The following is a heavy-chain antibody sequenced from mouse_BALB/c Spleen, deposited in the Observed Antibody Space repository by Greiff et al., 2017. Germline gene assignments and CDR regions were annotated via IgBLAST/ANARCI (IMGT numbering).Heavy chain of an antibody. Sequence: EVQLQQSGPGLVKPSQSLSLTCSVTGYSITSGYYWNWIRQFPGNKLEWMGYISYDGSNNYNPSLKNRISITRDTSKNQFFLKLNSVTTEDTATYYCARVLSAYYGPDYWGQGTTLTVSS. D-gene: IGHD2-10*01. V-gene: IGHV3-6*02. CDR1: GYSITSGYY. J-gene: IGHJ2*01. CDR2: ISYDGSN. CDR3: ARVLSAYYGPDY.